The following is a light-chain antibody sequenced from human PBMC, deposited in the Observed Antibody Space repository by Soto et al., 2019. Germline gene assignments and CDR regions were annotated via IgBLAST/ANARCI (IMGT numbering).Light chain of an antibody. Sequence: QSALTQPPSASGSPGQSVTISCIGTASDIGRYNYVSWYQHHPGKAPKLIIYEVTKRPSGVPDRFSGSKFGNTASLTVSGLQTDDEADYYCNSYVGSNNYVFGTGTKGTVL. CDR3: NSYVGSNNYV. CDR1: ASDIGRYNY. J-gene: IGLJ1*01. CDR2: EVT. V-gene: IGLV2-8*01.